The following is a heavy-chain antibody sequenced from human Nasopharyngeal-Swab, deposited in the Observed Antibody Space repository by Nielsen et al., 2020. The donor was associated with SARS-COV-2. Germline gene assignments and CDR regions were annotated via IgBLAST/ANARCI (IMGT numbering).Heavy chain of an antibody. Sequence: GESLKISCAASGFTFSDYYMSWIRQAPGKGLEWVSYISSSGSTIYYADSVKGRFTISRDNAKNSLYLQMNSLRAEDTAVYYCARWSIVAVAENNWFDPWGQGTLVTVSS. CDR1: GFTFSDYY. J-gene: IGHJ5*02. D-gene: IGHD6-19*01. CDR2: ISSSGSTI. CDR3: ARWSIVAVAENNWFDP. V-gene: IGHV3-11*04.